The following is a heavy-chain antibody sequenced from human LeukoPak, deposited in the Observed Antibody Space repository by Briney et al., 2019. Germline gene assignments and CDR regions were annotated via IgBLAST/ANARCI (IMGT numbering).Heavy chain of an antibody. CDR3: AKDGLGGTPRGDYFDY. J-gene: IGHJ4*02. Sequence: PGGSLRLSCAASGFTFSSYGMHWVRQAPGKGLEWVAFIRYDGSNKYYADSVKGRFTISRDNSKNTLYLQMNSLRAEDTAVYYCAKDGLGGTPRGDYFDYWGQGTLVTVSS. D-gene: IGHD1-1*01. CDR1: GFTFSSYG. V-gene: IGHV3-30*02. CDR2: IRYDGSNK.